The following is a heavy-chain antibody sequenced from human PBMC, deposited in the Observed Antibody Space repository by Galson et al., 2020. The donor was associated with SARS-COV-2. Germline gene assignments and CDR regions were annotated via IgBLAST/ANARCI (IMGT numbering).Heavy chain of an antibody. V-gene: IGHV4-4*07. CDR1: GGSISSYY. D-gene: IGHD3-22*01. CDR3: AREGLRLDYDSSIDY. Sequence: SETLSLTCTVSGGSISSYYWSWIRQPAGKGLEWIGRIYTSGSTNYNPSLKSRVTMSVDTSKNQFSLKLSSVTAADTAVYYCAREGLRLDYDSSIDYWGQGTLVTVSS. J-gene: IGHJ4*02. CDR2: IYTSGST.